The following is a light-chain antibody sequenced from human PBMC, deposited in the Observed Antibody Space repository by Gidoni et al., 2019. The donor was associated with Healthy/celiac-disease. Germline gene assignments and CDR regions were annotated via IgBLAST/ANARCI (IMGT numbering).Light chain of an antibody. J-gene: IGLJ2*01. CDR1: SSNIGS. CDR3: AAWGDGLNGLV. V-gene: IGLV1-44*01. CDR2: NN. Sequence: QSVLTQPPSASGTPGQRVTISCYGSSSNIGSNNQRPSGVPDLFSGSKSVTSASLAIMGRQAEDEADYYCAAWGDGLNGLVFGGGTNLTVL.